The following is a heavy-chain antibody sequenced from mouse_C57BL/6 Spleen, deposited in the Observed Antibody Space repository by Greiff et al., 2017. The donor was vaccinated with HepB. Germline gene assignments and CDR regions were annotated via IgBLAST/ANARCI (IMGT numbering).Heavy chain of an antibody. Sequence: VQLQQPGAELVMPGASVKLSCKASGYTFTSYWMHWVKQRPGQGLEWIGEIDPSDSYTNYNQKFKGKSTLTVDKSSSTAYMQLSSLTSEDSAVYYCARLGDSSGYETYWGQGTLVTVSA. J-gene: IGHJ3*01. D-gene: IGHD3-2*02. CDR1: GYTFTSYW. CDR2: IDPSDSYT. V-gene: IGHV1-69*01. CDR3: ARLGDSSGYETY.